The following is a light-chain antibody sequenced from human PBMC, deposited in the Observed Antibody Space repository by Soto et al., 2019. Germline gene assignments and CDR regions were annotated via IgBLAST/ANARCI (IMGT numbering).Light chain of an antibody. CDR3: QHYVTSLTT. CDR2: GAS. V-gene: IGKV3-20*01. CDR1: HTPTSNY. J-gene: IGKJ1*01. Sequence: FTQRQIILSLSPEARDFLSWGASHTPTSNYLAWYQQKPGQAPRPLIFGASIRVTGIPDRFIGSGSGTDFTLTISRLEPEDFAVYYCQHYVTSLTTFGQGKKVDIK.